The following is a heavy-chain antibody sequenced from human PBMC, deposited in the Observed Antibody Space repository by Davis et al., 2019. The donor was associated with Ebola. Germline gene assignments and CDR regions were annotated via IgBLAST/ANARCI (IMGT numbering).Heavy chain of an antibody. J-gene: IGHJ4*02. CDR2: IKQDGSEK. CDR1: GFTVSSNY. V-gene: IGHV3-7*01. Sequence: GESLKISCAASGFTVSSNYMRWVRQAPGKGLEWVANIKQDGSEKYYVDSVRGRFTISRDNAKNSLYLQLNSLRVEDTAVYYCTRARYHDYWGQGTLVTVSS. CDR3: TRARYHDY. D-gene: IGHD2-2*01.